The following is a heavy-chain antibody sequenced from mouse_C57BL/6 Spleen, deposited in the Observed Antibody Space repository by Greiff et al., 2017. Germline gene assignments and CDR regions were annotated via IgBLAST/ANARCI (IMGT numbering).Heavy chain of an antibody. CDR2: IYPGDGDT. J-gene: IGHJ2*01. Sequence: VQLQESGPELVKPGASVKISCKASGYAFSSSWMNWVKQRPGKGLEWIGRIYPGDGDTNYNGKFKGKATLTADKSTSTAYMHLSSLTSDDSAVYFCARYYYGSSYGLYFDYWGQGTTLTVSS. V-gene: IGHV1-82*01. CDR1: GYAFSSSW. CDR3: ARYYYGSSYGLYFDY. D-gene: IGHD1-1*01.